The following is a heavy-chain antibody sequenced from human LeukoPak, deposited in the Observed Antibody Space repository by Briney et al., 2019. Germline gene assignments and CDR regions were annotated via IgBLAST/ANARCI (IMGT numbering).Heavy chain of an antibody. CDR3: AGDIIAAAAPEGYFDY. D-gene: IGHD6-13*01. J-gene: IGHJ4*02. CDR2: ISAYNGNT. CDR1: GYTFTSYG. Sequence: ASVKVSCKASGYTFTSYGISWVRQAPGQGLEWMGWISAYNGNTNYAQKLQGRVTMTTDTSTSTAYMELRSLRSDDTAVYYCAGDIIAAAAPEGYFDYWGQGTLVTVSS. V-gene: IGHV1-18*01.